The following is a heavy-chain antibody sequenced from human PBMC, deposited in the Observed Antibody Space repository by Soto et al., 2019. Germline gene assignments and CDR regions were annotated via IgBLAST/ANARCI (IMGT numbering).Heavy chain of an antibody. Sequence: QVQLVESGGGVVQPGRSLRLSCAASGFTFSSYAMHWVRQAPGKGLEWVAVISYDGSNKYYADSVKGRFTISRDNSKNTLYLQMNSLRAEDTAVYYCARDRNIVVVPAARDRYYYHYGMDVWGQGTTVTVSS. D-gene: IGHD2-2*01. J-gene: IGHJ6*02. CDR1: GFTFSSYA. V-gene: IGHV3-30-3*01. CDR2: ISYDGSNK. CDR3: ARDRNIVVVPAARDRYYYHYGMDV.